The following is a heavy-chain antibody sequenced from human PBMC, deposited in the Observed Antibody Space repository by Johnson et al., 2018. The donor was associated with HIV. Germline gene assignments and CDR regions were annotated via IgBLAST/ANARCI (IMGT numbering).Heavy chain of an antibody. CDR2: IGTAGDT. V-gene: IGHV3-13*01. Sequence: VQLVESGGGLIQPGGSLRLSCAASGFTFSNYDMYWVRQATGNGLEWVSGIGTAGDTYYADSLKGRFTISRDNSKNTLYVQMNSLRAEDTAVYYCARGIQPDAFDIWGQGTMVTVSS. J-gene: IGHJ3*02. D-gene: IGHD2-2*01. CDR3: ARGIQPDAFDI. CDR1: GFTFSNYD.